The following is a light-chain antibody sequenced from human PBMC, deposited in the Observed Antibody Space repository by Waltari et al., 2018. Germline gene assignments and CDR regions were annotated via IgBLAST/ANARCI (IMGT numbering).Light chain of an antibody. CDR1: SGHSSNV. CDR2: VNRVGSH. V-gene: IGLV4-69*01. CDR3: QTGGHGTWV. J-gene: IGLJ3*02. Sequence: QLVLTQSPSASASLGASVKLTCTLSSGHSSNVIAWLQQQREKGPRYLMKVNRVGSHRKGDKIPDRFSGASSGAEHFLTIASLQSEDEADDYCQTGGHGTWVFGGGTKLTVL.